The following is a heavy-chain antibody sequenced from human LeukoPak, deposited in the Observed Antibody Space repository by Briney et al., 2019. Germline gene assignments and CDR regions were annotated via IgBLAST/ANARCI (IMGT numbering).Heavy chain of an antibody. CDR1: GGSISSYY. CDR3: ARGTEWELLRRYYYYMDV. D-gene: IGHD1-26*01. CDR2: IYYSGST. V-gene: IGHV4-59*12. J-gene: IGHJ6*03. Sequence: SKTLSLTCTVSGGSISSYYWSWIRQPPEKGLEWIGYIYYSGSTNYNPSLKSRVTISVDTSKNQFSLKLSSVTAADTAVYYCARGTEWELLRRYYYYMDVWGKGTTVTVSS.